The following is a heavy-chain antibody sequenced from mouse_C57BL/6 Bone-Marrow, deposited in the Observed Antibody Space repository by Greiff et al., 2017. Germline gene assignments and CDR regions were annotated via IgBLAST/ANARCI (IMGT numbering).Heavy chain of an antibody. CDR1: GFTFSSYA. J-gene: IGHJ3*01. Sequence: DVQLQESGGGLVKPGGSLKLSCAASGFTFSSYAMSWVRQTPEKRLEWVATISDGGSYTYYPDNVKGRFTISRDNAKNNLYLQMSHLKSEDTAMYYCARYYSNSWFAYWGQGTLVTVSA. V-gene: IGHV5-4*01. CDR3: ARYYSNSWFAY. CDR2: ISDGGSYT. D-gene: IGHD2-5*01.